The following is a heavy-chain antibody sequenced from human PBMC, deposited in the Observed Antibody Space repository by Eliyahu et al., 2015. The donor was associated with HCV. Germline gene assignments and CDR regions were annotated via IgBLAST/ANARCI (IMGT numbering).Heavy chain of an antibody. CDR2: ISSSGRTI. Sequence: EVQLVESGGGLIQPGGSLRLSCAASGFLFXTSEMDWLRQAPGKGLGWVSQISSSGRTIYYADSVKGRFTISRDNDKNSLYLQMNSLRAEDTALYYCARDYYGSGKDSWGQGTLVTVSS. V-gene: IGHV3-48*03. CDR3: ARDYYGSGKDS. J-gene: IGHJ4*02. D-gene: IGHD3-10*01. CDR1: GFLFXTSE.